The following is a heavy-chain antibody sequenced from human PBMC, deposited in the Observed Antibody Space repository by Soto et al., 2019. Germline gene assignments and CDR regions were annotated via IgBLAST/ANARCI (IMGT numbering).Heavy chain of an antibody. CDR3: ARPKGTYSSGYYYFDF. CDR1: GGTFSTYA. Sequence: QVQLEQSGGEVRQPGSGVRLSCKTSGGTFSTYAINWVRQAAGQGLEWMGAIIPLFGTADYSQKFQGRVTITADESTSTAYMELSSLRFDDTAVYFCARPKGTYSSGYYYFDFWGQGTLVTVSS. D-gene: IGHD6-19*01. J-gene: IGHJ4*02. CDR2: IIPLFGTA. V-gene: IGHV1-69*01.